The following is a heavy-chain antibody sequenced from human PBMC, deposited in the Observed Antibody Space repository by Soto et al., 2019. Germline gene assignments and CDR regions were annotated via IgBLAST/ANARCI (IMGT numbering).Heavy chain of an antibody. J-gene: IGHJ5*02. Sequence: QVQLVQSGAEVKKPGASVKVSCKASGYTFTSYGISWVRQAPGQGLEWMGWISGYNDNTNYAQKLQDRVTMTTDTSTSTAYMELRSLRSDDTALYYCARDVSGVPAAESQNWFDPWGQGTLVTVSS. D-gene: IGHD2-2*01. CDR3: ARDVSGVPAAESQNWFDP. V-gene: IGHV1-18*01. CDR2: ISGYNDNT. CDR1: GYTFTSYG.